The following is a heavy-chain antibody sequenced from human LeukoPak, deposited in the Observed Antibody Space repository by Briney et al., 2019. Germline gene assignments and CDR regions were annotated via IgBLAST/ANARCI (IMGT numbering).Heavy chain of an antibody. CDR1: GYSFSASW. CDR2: IYPGDSDA. V-gene: IGHV5-51*01. J-gene: IGHJ5*02. D-gene: IGHD3-22*01. CDR3: ARLVSSGRFDP. Sequence: GESLKISCKGSGYSFSASWIGWVRQMPGKGLEWMGIIYPGDSDARYSPSFQGQVTMSADKSISTAYLQWSSLKASDTAMYYCARLVSSGRFDPWGQGTLVTVSS.